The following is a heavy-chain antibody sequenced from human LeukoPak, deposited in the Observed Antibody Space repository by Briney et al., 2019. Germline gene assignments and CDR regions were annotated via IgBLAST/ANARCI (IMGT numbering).Heavy chain of an antibody. CDR2: IYTSGST. D-gene: IGHD1-14*01. V-gene: IGHV4-4*07. Sequence: SETLSHTCTVSGGSISSYYWSWIRQPAGKGLEWIGRIYTSGSTNYNPSLKSRVTMSVDTSKNQFSLKLSSVTAADTAVYYCARVTGYVTDNWFDPWGQGTLVTVSS. CDR3: ARVTGYVTDNWFDP. J-gene: IGHJ5*02. CDR1: GGSISSYY.